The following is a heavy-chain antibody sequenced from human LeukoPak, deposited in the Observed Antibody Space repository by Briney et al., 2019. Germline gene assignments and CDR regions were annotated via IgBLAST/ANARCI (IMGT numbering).Heavy chain of an antibody. D-gene: IGHD6-13*01. Sequence: ASVKVSCKASGYTFTSYYMHWVRQAPGQGLEWMGIINPSGGSTSYAQKFQGRVTMTRNTSISTAYMELSSLRSEDTAVYYCARGRFLGSWPIQHFGDWGQGTLVTVSS. CDR3: ARGRFLGSWPIQHFGD. J-gene: IGHJ4*02. CDR2: INPSGGST. CDR1: GYTFTSYY. V-gene: IGHV1-46*01.